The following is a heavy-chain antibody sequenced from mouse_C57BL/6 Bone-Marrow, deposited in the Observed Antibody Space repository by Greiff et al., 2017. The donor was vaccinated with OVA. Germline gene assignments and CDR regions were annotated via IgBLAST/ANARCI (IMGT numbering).Heavy chain of an antibody. J-gene: IGHJ1*03. D-gene: IGHD1-1*01. Sequence: EVKLVESGGGLVQSGRSLRLSCATSGFTFSDFYMAWVRQAPGKGLEWIAASRNKANDYTTEYSASVKGRFIVSRDTYQSILYLQMNALRSEDTAIYYCARDHYYGSSYWYFDVWGTGTTVTVSS. CDR3: ARDHYYGSSYWYFDV. CDR1: GFTFSDFY. V-gene: IGHV7-1*01. CDR2: SRNKANDYTT.